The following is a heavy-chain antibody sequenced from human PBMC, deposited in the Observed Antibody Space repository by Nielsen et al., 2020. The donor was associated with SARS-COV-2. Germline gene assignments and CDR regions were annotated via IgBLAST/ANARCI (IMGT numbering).Heavy chain of an antibody. D-gene: IGHD3-16*02. CDR2: IKQDGSEK. CDR3: ARGITFGGVIVIPRYYFDY. Sequence: WIRQPPGKGLEWVANIKQDGSEKYYVDSMKGRFTISRDNAKNSLYLQMNSLRAEDTAVYYCARGITFGGVIVIPRYYFDYWGQGTLVTVSS. J-gene: IGHJ4*02. V-gene: IGHV3-7*03.